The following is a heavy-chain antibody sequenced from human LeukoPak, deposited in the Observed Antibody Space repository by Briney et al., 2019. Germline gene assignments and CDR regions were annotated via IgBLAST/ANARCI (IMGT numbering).Heavy chain of an antibody. Sequence: GGSLRLSCAASGFTFSSYAMSWVRQAPGKGLEWVSAISGSGSSTYYADSVKGRFTISRDNSKNTLYLQMNSLRAEDTAVYYCAKDQFPSYYYGSGTVDYWGQGTLVTVSS. CDR3: AKDQFPSYYYGSGTVDY. D-gene: IGHD3-10*01. CDR1: GFTFSSYA. J-gene: IGHJ4*02. CDR2: ISGSGSST. V-gene: IGHV3-23*01.